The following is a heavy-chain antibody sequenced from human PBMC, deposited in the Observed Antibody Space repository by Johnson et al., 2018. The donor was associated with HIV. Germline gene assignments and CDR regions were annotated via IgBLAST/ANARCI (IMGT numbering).Heavy chain of an antibody. Sequence: QVQLVESGGGLVQPGGSLRLSCAASGLIFSRSWMHWVRQAPGKGLEWVAVVSYDGSTEFYADSVKGRFTISRDNSKNTLYLQMGNLRADDTAVYYCARDPDRSAFDIWGQGTMVTVSS. CDR1: GLIFSRSW. CDR2: VSYDGSTE. CDR3: ARDPDRSAFDI. J-gene: IGHJ3*02. V-gene: IGHV3-30*14.